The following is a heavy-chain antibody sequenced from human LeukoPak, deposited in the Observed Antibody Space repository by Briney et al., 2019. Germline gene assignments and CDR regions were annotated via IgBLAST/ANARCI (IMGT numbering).Heavy chain of an antibody. CDR1: VGTFSSYA. CDR2: IIPIFGTA. Sequence: ASVKVSCKASVGTFSSYAISWVRQAPGQGLEWMGGIIPIFGTANYAQKFQGRVTITAGESTSTAYMELSSLRSEDTAVYYCAEMGRAGGYAFDIWGQGTMVTVSS. J-gene: IGHJ3*02. CDR3: AEMGRAGGYAFDI. D-gene: IGHD6-19*01. V-gene: IGHV1-69*13.